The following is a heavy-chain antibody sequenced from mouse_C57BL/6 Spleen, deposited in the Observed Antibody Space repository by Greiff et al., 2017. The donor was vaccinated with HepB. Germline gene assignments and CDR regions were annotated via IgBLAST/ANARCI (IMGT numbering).Heavy chain of an antibody. Sequence: VQLQQPGAELVMPGASVKLSCKASGYTFTSYWMHWVKQRPGQGLEWIGEIDPSDSYTNYNQKFKGKSTLTVDKSSSTAYMQLSSLTSEDSAVYYWARIYYSKGGDYAMDYWGQGTSVTVSS. V-gene: IGHV1-69*01. D-gene: IGHD2-5*01. CDR2: IDPSDSYT. J-gene: IGHJ4*01. CDR1: GYTFTSYW. CDR3: ARIYYSKGGDYAMDY.